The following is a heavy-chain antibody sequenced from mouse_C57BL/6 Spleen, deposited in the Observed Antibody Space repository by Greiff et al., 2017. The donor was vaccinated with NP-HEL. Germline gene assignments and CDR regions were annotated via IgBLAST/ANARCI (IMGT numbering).Heavy chain of an antibody. Sequence: VQLQQSGAELAKPGASVKLSCKASGYTFTSYWMHWVKQRPGQGPEWIGYINPSSGYTKYNQKFKDKAPLTADKSSSTAYMQLSSLTYEDSAVYYCARCGSSPYWYFDVWGTGTTVTVSS. V-gene: IGHV1-7*01. CDR3: ARCGSSPYWYFDV. CDR1: GYTFTSYW. J-gene: IGHJ1*03. D-gene: IGHD1-1*01. CDR2: INPSSGYT.